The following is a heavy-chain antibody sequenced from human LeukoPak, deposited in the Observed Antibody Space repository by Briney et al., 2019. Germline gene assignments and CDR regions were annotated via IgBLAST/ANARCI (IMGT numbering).Heavy chain of an antibody. V-gene: IGHV1-2*02. CDR2: LNPNSGGT. Sequence: ASVKVSCKASGYTFTGYYMHWVRQAPGQGLEGMGWLNPNSGGTNYAQKFQGRVTMPRDTSISTAYMELSRLRSDDTAVYYCARAPTYSIINHFDYWGQGTLVTVSS. CDR1: GYTFTGYY. J-gene: IGHJ4*02. CDR3: ARAPTYSIINHFDY. D-gene: IGHD2-15*01.